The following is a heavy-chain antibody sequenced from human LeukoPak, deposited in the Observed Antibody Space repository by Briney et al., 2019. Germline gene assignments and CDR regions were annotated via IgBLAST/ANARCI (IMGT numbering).Heavy chain of an antibody. CDR1: GFTFSSYW. CDR2: INSDGSST. CDR3: AKAVGATRDYFDY. D-gene: IGHD1-26*01. J-gene: IGHJ4*02. Sequence: GGSLRLSCAASGFTFSSYWMHWVRQAPGKGLVWVSRINSDGSSTSYADSVKGRFTISRDNAKNSLYLQMNSLRAEDTALYYCAKAVGATRDYFDYWGQGTLVTVSS. V-gene: IGHV3-74*01.